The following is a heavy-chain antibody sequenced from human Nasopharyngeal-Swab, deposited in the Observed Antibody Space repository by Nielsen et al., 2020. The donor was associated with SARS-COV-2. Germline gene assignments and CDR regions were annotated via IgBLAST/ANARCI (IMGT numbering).Heavy chain of an antibody. V-gene: IGHV1-46*01. Sequence: ASVKVSCKASGYTFTSYYMHWVRQAPGQGLEWMGIINPSGGSTSYAQKLQGRVTMTRDTSTSTVYMELSSLRSEDTAVYYCAREGGGEQGYSSGWHVIFTSNYYYYGVDVWGQGTTVTVSS. CDR3: AREGGGEQGYSSGWHVIFTSNYYYYGVDV. D-gene: IGHD6-19*01. CDR2: INPSGGST. J-gene: IGHJ6*02. CDR1: GYTFTSYY.